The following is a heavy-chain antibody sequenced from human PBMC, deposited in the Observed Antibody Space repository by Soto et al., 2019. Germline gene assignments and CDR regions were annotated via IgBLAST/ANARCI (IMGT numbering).Heavy chain of an antibody. Sequence: EVPLVESGGGLIQPGGPLRLSCAASGFTVSSSYMSWVRQAPGTGLEWVSIIYSAGSTYYADSVKGRFTISRDDSKNPVYFQMNSLRAEDTAVYYCATDLRFEVVTNWGQGTLVTDFS. CDR2: IYSAGST. J-gene: IGHJ4*02. CDR1: GFTVSSSY. D-gene: IGHD3-3*01. V-gene: IGHV3-53*01. CDR3: ATDLRFEVVTN.